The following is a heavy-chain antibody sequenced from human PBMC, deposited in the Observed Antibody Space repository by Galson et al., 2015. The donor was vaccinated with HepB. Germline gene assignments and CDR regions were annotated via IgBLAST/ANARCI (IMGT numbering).Heavy chain of an antibody. V-gene: IGHV4-59*01. Sequence: SETLSLTCTVSGGSISSYYWSWIRQPPGKGLEWIGYIYYSGSTNYNPSLKSRVTISVDTSKNQFSLKLSSVTAADTAVYYCARVGGIAARRTAFDIWGQGTMVTVSS. CDR2: IYYSGST. CDR1: GGSISSYY. J-gene: IGHJ3*02. CDR3: ARVGGIAARRTAFDI. D-gene: IGHD6-13*01.